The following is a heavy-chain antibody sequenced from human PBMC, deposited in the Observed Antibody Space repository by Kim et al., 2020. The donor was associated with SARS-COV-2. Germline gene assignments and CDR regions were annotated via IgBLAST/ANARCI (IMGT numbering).Heavy chain of an antibody. J-gene: IGHJ5*02. Sequence: SETLSLTCTVSGGSISSYYWSWIRQPPGKGLEWIGYIYYSGSTNYNPSLKSRVTISVDTSKNQFSLKLSSVTAADTAVYYCARHEAPGDSGSYSDDYWFDPGGQGTLVTVSS. CDR3: ARHEAPGDSGSYSDDYWFDP. V-gene: IGHV4-59*08. D-gene: IGHD1-26*01. CDR2: IYYSGST. CDR1: GGSISSYY.